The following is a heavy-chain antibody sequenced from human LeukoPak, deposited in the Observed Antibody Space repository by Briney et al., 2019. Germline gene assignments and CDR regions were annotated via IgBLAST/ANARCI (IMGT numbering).Heavy chain of an antibody. CDR3: ARGVYDILTGYRDAFDI. D-gene: IGHD3-9*01. CDR2: IYYSGST. J-gene: IGHJ3*02. CDR1: GDSTSSSSYY. V-gene: IGHV4-39*07. Sequence: SETLSLTCTVSGDSTSSSSYYWGWIRQPPGKGLEWIGSIYYSGSTYYNPSLKSRVTISVDTSKNQFSLKLSSVTAADTAVYYCARGVYDILTGYRDAFDIWGQGTMVTVSS.